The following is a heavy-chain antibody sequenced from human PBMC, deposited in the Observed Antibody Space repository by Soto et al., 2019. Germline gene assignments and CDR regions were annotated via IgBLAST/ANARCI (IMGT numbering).Heavy chain of an antibody. Sequence: QVQLVQSGAEVKKPGSSVKVSCKASGGTFSSYAISWVRQAPGQGLEWKGGSIPIFGTAHYAQNFQRIVTITTDQPTSTAYRELSSLRSKDAAVDYCARQGMTDYDYYGMDYCGQGTTFTVSS. CDR1: GGTFSSYA. CDR2: SIPIFGTA. V-gene: IGHV1-69*19. J-gene: IGHJ6*02. D-gene: IGHD6-13*01. CDR3: ARQGMTDYDYYGMDY.